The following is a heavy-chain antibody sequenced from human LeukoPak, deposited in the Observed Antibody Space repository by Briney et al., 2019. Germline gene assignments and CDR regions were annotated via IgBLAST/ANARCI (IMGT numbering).Heavy chain of an antibody. CDR3: ARDDYGDYLGWFDS. CDR1: GFTSKTYS. V-gene: IGHV3-48*04. J-gene: IGHJ5*01. D-gene: IGHD4-17*01. Sequence: GGSLRLSCAASGFTSKTYSMNWVRQAPGKGLEWVSYISSTSNIIHYADSVKGRFTISRDNAKNSLFLQMNSLRAEDTAVYYCARDDYGDYLGWFDSWGQGTLVTVSS. CDR2: ISSTSNII.